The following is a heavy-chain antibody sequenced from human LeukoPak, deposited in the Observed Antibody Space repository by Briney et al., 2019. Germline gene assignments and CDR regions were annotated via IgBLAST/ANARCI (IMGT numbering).Heavy chain of an antibody. CDR1: GFTFSSYG. Sequence: GSLRLSCAASGFTFSSYGMHWVRQAPGKGLEWVAVISYDGSNKYYADSVKGRFTISRDNSKNTLYLQMNSLRAEDTAVYYCAKTRPFGYDSSGYKSYYFDYWGQGTLVTVSS. D-gene: IGHD3-22*01. J-gene: IGHJ4*02. CDR2: ISYDGSNK. V-gene: IGHV3-30*18. CDR3: AKTRPFGYDSSGYKSYYFDY.